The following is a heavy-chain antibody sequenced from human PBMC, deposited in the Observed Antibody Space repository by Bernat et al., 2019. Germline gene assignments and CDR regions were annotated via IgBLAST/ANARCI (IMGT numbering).Heavy chain of an antibody. CDR2: ILYDGSNK. CDR1: GFTFSSYA. J-gene: IGHJ6*03. Sequence: VQLVESGGGVVQPGRSLRLSCAASGFTFSSYAMHRVRQAPGKGLEWVAVILYDGSNKYYADSVKGRFTISRDNSKNTLYLQMNRLRDEYTAVYYCARESSGYSGYGYYYYMDVWGKGTTVTVSS. V-gene: IGHV3-30-3*01. D-gene: IGHD5-12*01. CDR3: ARESSGYSGYGYYYYMDV.